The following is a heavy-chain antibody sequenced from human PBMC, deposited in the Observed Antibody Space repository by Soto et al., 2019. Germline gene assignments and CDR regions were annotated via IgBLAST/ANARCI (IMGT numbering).Heavy chain of an antibody. CDR3: AREVQVHTPAFVY. CDR2: ISPMFGAA. V-gene: IGHV1-69*19. J-gene: IGHJ4*02. D-gene: IGHD3-10*01. CDR1: GGTFNTYA. Sequence: QVQLVQSGAEMKKPGSSVKVSCQSSGGTFNTYAMNWGRQAPGQGPEWMGDISPMFGAANYAPKFQGRVTMTADESTGTSYMQLSSLTSEDTALYFCAREVQVHTPAFVYWGQGTLVTVSS.